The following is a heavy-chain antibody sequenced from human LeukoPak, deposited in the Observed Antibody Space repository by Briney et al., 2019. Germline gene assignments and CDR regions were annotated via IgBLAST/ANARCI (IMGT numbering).Heavy chain of an antibody. J-gene: IGHJ4*02. D-gene: IGHD6-13*01. Sequence: GGSLRPSCAASGFTVSSNYMSWVRQAPGKGLELVSVIYGGGSTYYADSVKGRFTISRDSSKNTLYLQMNSLRAEDTAVYYCARDRGIAAAMDYWGQGTLVTVSS. CDR2: IYGGGST. CDR3: ARDRGIAAAMDY. V-gene: IGHV3-53*01. CDR1: GFTVSSNY.